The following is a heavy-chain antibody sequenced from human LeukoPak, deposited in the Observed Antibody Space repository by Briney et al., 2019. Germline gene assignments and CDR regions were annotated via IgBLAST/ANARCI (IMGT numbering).Heavy chain of an antibody. J-gene: IGHJ4*02. CDR3: AIKSIAAALDY. CDR2: ICYDGSNK. V-gene: IGHV3-33*01. CDR1: GFTFSSYG. Sequence: GSLILSCAASGFTFSSYGMHWVRQAPGKGLEWVAVICYDGSNKYYADSVKGRFTISRDNSKNTLYLQMNSLRAEDTAVYYCAIKSIAAALDYWGQGTLVTVSS. D-gene: IGHD6-13*01.